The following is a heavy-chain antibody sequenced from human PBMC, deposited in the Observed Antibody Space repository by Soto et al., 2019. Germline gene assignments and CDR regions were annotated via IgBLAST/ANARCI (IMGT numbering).Heavy chain of an antibody. D-gene: IGHD6-13*01. CDR2: IYYSGST. CDR3: AHSSSWSSMDV. CDR1: GGSISNYY. J-gene: IGHJ6*02. V-gene: IGHV4-59*12. Sequence: PSETLSLTCTVSGGSISNYYCIWIRQPPGKGLEWIGYIYYSGSTNYNPSLKSRVTISVDTSKNQFSLKLSSVTAADTAVYYCAHSSSWSSMDVWVQGTTVTVSS.